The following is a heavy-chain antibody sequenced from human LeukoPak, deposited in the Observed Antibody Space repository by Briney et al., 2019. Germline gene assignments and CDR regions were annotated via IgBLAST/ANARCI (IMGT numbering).Heavy chain of an antibody. J-gene: IGHJ4*02. CDR3: ARGRARMVRGAIGDY. V-gene: IGHV3-48*01. CDR2: ISSSSSTI. CDR1: GLNFNIFS. Sequence: GGSLRLSCAASGLNFNIFSMNWVRQAPGKGLEWVSYISSSSSTIYYADSVKGRFTISRDNAKNSLYLQMNSLRAEDTAVYYCARGRARMVRGAIGDYWGQGTLVTVSS. D-gene: IGHD3-10*01.